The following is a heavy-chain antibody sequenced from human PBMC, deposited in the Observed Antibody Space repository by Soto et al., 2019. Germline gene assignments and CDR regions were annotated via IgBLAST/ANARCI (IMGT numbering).Heavy chain of an antibody. J-gene: IGHJ3*02. D-gene: IGHD3-22*01. CDR2: IYYSGST. CDR3: ARQGDPYDSSGYYSSRAFDI. Sequence: PSETLSLTCTVSGGSIISGGYCFICIGQRPWSGLELIGYIYYSGSTYYNPSLKSRVTISVDTSKNQFSLKLSSVTAADTAVYYCARQGDPYDSSGYYSSRAFDIWGQGTMVTVSS. V-gene: IGHV4-31*03. CDR1: GGSIISGGYC.